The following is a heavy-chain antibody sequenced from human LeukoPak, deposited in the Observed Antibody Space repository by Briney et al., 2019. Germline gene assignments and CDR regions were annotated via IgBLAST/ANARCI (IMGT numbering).Heavy chain of an antibody. D-gene: IGHD3-22*01. CDR3: AKDRSYYDSSGYPAGPLDY. Sequence: GGSLRLSCAASGFTFTNYATTWVRQAPGKGLEWVSSISASGVMTYYADTVKGRFTISRDNSKNTLYLQMNSLRAEDTAVYYCAKDRSYYDSSGYPAGPLDYWGQGTLVTVSS. V-gene: IGHV3-23*01. CDR1: GFTFTNYA. J-gene: IGHJ4*02. CDR2: ISASGVMT.